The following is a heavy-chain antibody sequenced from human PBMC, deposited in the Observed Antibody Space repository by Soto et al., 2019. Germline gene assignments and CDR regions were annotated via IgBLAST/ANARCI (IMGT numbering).Heavy chain of an antibody. CDR1: GGSISSFY. CDR3: ARKRLAVTGPFDY. V-gene: IGHV4-59*01. Sequence: SETLSLTCTVSGGSISSFYWSWIRQPPGKGLEWIGYIYYTGSTNYNPSLKSRVTISVDTSMNQVSLNLTPVTAADTAVYYCARKRLAVTGPFDYWGQGTLVTVSS. CDR2: IYYTGST. D-gene: IGHD6-19*01. J-gene: IGHJ4*02.